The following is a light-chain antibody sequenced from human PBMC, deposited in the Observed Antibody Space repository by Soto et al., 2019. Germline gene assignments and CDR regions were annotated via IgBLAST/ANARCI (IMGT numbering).Light chain of an antibody. CDR2: EVS. V-gene: IGLV2-14*01. CDR3: SSSTSRTTFG. J-gene: IGLJ1*01. Sequence: QSALTQPASVSGAPGQSITISCTGTNSDVNYVSWHQQHPGKAPKLIIYEVSNRSSGVSNRFSGSKSGNTASLTISGLQGEDEADYYCSSSTSRTTFGFGTATTVTVL. CDR1: NSDVNY.